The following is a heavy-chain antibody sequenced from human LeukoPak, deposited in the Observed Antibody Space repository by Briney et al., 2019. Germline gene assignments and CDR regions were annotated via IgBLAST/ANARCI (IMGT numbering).Heavy chain of an antibody. CDR3: AREERYSYGYRVVWFDP. CDR2: INHSGST. D-gene: IGHD5-18*01. CDR1: GGSFSGYY. Sequence: SETRSLTCAVYGGSFSGYYWSWIRQPPGKGLEWIGDINHSGSTNYIPSLKSRVTISVDTSKNQFSLKLSSVTAADTAVYYCAREERYSYGYRVVWFDPWGQGTLVTVSS. V-gene: IGHV4-34*01. J-gene: IGHJ5*02.